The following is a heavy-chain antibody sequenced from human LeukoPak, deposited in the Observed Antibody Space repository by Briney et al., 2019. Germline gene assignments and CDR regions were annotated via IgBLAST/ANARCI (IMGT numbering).Heavy chain of an antibody. D-gene: IGHD3-16*02. CDR3: ARVIGTYSYYDYVWGSYRIFDY. CDR2: INLNSRGT. Sequence: ASVKVSCKASGYTFTDYYMHWVRQAPGQGLEWMGWINLNSRGTNYAQKFQGRVTMTRDTSISTAYMELSRLRSDDTAVYYCARVIGTYSYYDYVWGSYRIFDYWGQGTLVTVSS. V-gene: IGHV1-2*02. J-gene: IGHJ4*02. CDR1: GYTFTDYY.